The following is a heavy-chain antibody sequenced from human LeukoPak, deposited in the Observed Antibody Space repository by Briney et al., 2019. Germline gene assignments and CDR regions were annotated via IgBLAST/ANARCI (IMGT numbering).Heavy chain of an antibody. D-gene: IGHD3-16*01. CDR2: INQDGSEK. CDR1: GFTFNSYW. V-gene: IGHV3-7*01. CDR3: GRENRGPDY. J-gene: IGHJ4*02. Sequence: PGGSLRLSCAASGFTFNSYWMSWVRQAPGKGLEWVANINQDGSEKYYVDSVKGRFTISRDNAKNSLYLQMNSLRAEDTAVYYCGRENRGPDYWGQGTLVTVSS.